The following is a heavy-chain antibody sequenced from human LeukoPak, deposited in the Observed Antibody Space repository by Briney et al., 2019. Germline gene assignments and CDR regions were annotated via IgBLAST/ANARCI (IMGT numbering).Heavy chain of an antibody. J-gene: IGHJ4*01. CDR3: ARGDYGDYEDLDY. D-gene: IGHD4-17*01. CDR1: GGSFSGYY. V-gene: IGHV4-34*01. CDR2: INHSGST. Sequence: SETLSLTCAVYGGSFSGYYWSWIRQPPGKGLEWIGEINHSGSTNYNPSLKSRVTISVDTSKNQFSLKLSSVTAADTAVYSCARGDYGDYEDLDYWGHGTLVTVSS.